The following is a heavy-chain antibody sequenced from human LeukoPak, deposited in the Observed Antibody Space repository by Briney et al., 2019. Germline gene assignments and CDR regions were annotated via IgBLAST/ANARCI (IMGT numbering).Heavy chain of an antibody. CDR2: ISSSGSTI. J-gene: IGHJ4*02. D-gene: IGHD3-16*01. Sequence: GGSLRLSCAASEFTFSSYEMNWVRQAPGKGLEWVSYISSSGSTIYYADSVKGRFTISRDNAKNSLDLQMNGLRVEGTAVYHCAKVTYDYVWGSYENWGQGILVTVSS. V-gene: IGHV3-48*03. CDR1: EFTFSSYE. CDR3: AKVTYDYVWGSYEN.